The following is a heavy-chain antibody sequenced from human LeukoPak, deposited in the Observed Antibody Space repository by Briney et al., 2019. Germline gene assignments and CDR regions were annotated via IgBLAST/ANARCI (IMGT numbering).Heavy chain of an antibody. CDR1: GDSVSSNSAA. J-gene: IGHJ6*02. Sequence: SQTLSLTCAISGDSVSSNSAAWNWIRQSPSRGLEWLGRTYYRSKWYNDYAVSVKSRITINPDTSKNQFSLQLNSVTPEDTAVYYCARTANLWFGEGQYYYYGMDVWGQGTTVTVSS. V-gene: IGHV6-1*01. CDR3: ARTANLWFGEGQYYYYGMDV. D-gene: IGHD3-10*01. CDR2: TYYRSKWYN.